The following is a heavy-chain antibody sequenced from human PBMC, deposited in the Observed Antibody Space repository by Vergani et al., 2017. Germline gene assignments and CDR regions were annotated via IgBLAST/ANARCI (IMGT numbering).Heavy chain of an antibody. Sequence: EVQLLESGGGLVQPGGSLRLSCAASGFTFSSYAMSWVRQAPGKGLEWVSAISGSGGSTYYADSVKGRFTISRDNSKKTLYLQMNSLRAEDTAVYYCAKGTIFGVAPPSFDYWGQGTLVTVSS. CDR1: GFTFSSYA. CDR2: ISGSGGST. CDR3: AKGTIFGVAPPSFDY. D-gene: IGHD3-3*01. J-gene: IGHJ4*02. V-gene: IGHV3-23*01.